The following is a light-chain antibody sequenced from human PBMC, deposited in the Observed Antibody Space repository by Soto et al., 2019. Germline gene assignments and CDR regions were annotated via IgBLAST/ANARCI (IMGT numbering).Light chain of an antibody. CDR3: SSYTSSSVV. CDR1: SSDVGGYNY. CDR2: DVS. V-gene: IGLV2-14*01. J-gene: IGLJ2*01. Sequence: QSALTQPASVSGSPGQSITISCTGTSSDVGGYNYVSWYQQHPGKAPKFMIYDVSNRPSGVSNRFSGSKSGNTASLTISGLQAEDEADYYCSSYTSSSVVFGGGTKLTV.